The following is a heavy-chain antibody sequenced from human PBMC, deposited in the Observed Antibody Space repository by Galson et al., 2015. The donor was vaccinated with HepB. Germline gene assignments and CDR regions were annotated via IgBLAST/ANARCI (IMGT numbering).Heavy chain of an antibody. CDR3: ARRKYCTNSIYYKTYSSYYMDV. CDR2: FDPEHAEI. Sequence: SVKVSCKVSGDTLTHLSMHWVRQAPGKGLEWMGGFDPEHAEIIYAQKFQGRVTMTEDTSTDTAYMVLSSLRSEDTAVYYCARRKYCTNSIYYKTYSSYYMDVWAKGPRSPSP. D-gene: IGHD2-8*01. CDR1: GDTLTHLS. V-gene: IGHV1-24*01. J-gene: IGHJ6*03.